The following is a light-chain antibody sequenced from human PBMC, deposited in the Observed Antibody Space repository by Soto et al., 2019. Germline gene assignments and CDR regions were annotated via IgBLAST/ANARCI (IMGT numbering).Light chain of an antibody. Sequence: EILLTQSPATRSLSPGERSTLSCRSSQSVNYYLAWYQQKPGQAPRLLVYDASERATGIPARFSGSGSGTDFTLTISSLEPDDSAIYYCQQRSNWPPITFGQGTRLEIK. CDR3: QQRSNWPPIT. CDR2: DAS. V-gene: IGKV3-11*01. J-gene: IGKJ5*01. CDR1: QSVNYY.